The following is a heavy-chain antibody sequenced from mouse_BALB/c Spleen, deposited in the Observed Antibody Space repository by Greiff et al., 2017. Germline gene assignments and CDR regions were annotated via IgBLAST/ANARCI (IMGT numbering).Heavy chain of an antibody. J-gene: IGHJ1*01. D-gene: IGHD2-14*01. CDR2: ISSGGSYT. V-gene: IGHV5-6*01. Sequence: EVQLVESGGDLVKPGGSLKLSCAASGFTFSSYGMSWVRQTPDKRLEWVATISSGGSYTYYPDSVKGRFTISRDNAKNTLYLQMSSLKSEDTAMYYCARHAYYRYDEDFDVWGAGTTVTVSS. CDR3: ARHAYYRYDEDFDV. CDR1: GFTFSSYG.